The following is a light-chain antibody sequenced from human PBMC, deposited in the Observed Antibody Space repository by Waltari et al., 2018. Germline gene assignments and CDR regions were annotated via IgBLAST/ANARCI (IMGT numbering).Light chain of an antibody. J-gene: IGLJ1*01. CDR3: EAWDDRLTGRV. CDR2: STD. V-gene: IGLV1-44*01. Sequence: QSGLTQPPSVSGTPGQRVTISCSGRTSNIGINIVNWYQHFPGTAPKLLIYSTDQRPSGVPDRFSGSKSVTSASLAISGLQSEDEADYYCEAWDDRLTGRVFGTGTKVTVL. CDR1: TSNIGINI.